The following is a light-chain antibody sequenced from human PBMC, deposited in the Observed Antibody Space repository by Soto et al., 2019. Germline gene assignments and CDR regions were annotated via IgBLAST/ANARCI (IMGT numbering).Light chain of an antibody. CDR1: QSVITY. CDR3: QQSYSTPGYT. Sequence: DIQMTQSPSSLSASVGDRVTITCRASQSVITYLNWYQQKSGQAPKLLIYAASRLESGVPSRFSGSGSGTDFTLTISSLQPEDFATYYCQQSYSTPGYTFGQGTKLEIK. J-gene: IGKJ2*01. V-gene: IGKV1-39*01. CDR2: AAS.